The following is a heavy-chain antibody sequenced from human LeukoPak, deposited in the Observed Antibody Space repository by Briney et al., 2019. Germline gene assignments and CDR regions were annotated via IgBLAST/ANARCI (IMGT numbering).Heavy chain of an antibody. V-gene: IGHV1-8*01. CDR3: ARSVSRLTIFGVAGFDS. J-gene: IGHJ4*02. CDR2: MNPNSGNT. CDR1: GYTFTSYD. Sequence: ASVKVSCKASGYTFTSYDINWVRQATGQGLEWMGWMNPNSGNTGYAQKFQGRVTMTRNTSISTAYMELSSLRSEDTAVYYCARSVSRLTIFGVAGFDSWGQGTLVTVSS. D-gene: IGHD3-3*01.